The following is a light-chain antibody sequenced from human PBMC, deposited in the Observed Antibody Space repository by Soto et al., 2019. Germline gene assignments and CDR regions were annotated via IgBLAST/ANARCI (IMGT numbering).Light chain of an antibody. Sequence: DIVMTQSPDSLAVPLGERATINCKSNQSLLLPSNNKNYLAWYQQKPGQRPKVLIYWASTRESGVPERFSGSGSGTEFTLTISSLQAGDVAVYYCQQYYSFRVTFGQGTRLEIK. CDR1: QSLLLPSNNKNY. V-gene: IGKV4-1*01. CDR2: WAS. CDR3: QQYYSFRVT. J-gene: IGKJ5*01.